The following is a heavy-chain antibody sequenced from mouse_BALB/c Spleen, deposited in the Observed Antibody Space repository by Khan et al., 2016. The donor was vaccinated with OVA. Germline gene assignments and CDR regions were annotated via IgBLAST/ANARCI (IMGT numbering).Heavy chain of an antibody. CDR1: GYTFSSYW. CDR2: ILPGSGST. J-gene: IGHJ1*01. D-gene: IGHD1-1*01. CDR3: ARSGDGSSYWYFDV. V-gene: IGHV1-9*01. Sequence: QVQLKQSGAELMKPGASVKISCKATGYTFSSYWIEWVKQRPGHGLEWIGEILPGSGSTNYNEKFKGKATFTADTSSNTAYMQLSSLTSEDSAVYYCARSGDGSSYWYFDVWGAGTTVTVSS.